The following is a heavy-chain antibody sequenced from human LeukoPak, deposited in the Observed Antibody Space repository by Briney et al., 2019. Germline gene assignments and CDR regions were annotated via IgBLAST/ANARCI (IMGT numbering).Heavy chain of an antibody. Sequence: GGSLRLSCAASGFIFSNYWMHWVRQAPGKGLVWVSRINGDGSNTNYADSVKGRFTISRDNAKNTLFLQMNSLRAEDTAVYYCARDHGFDFWGQGTMVTVSS. V-gene: IGHV3-74*01. J-gene: IGHJ3*01. CDR2: INGDGSNT. CDR1: GFIFSNYW. CDR3: ARDHGFDF.